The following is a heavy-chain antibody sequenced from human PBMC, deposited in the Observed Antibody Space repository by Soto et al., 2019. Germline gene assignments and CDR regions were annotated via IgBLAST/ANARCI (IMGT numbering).Heavy chain of an antibody. D-gene: IGHD1-26*01. CDR3: ARSHSGSFFHFDY. CDR2: INPNSGGT. V-gene: IGHV1-2*02. J-gene: IGHJ4*02. CDR1: GYTFTGYY. Sequence: ASVKVSCKASGYTFTGYYMHWVRQAPGQGLEWMGWINPNSGGTNYAQKFQGRVTMTRDTSISTAYMELSRLRSDDTAVYYCARSHSGSFFHFDYWGQGTLVTVS.